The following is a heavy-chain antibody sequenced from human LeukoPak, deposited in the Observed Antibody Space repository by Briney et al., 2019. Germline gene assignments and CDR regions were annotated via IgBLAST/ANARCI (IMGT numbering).Heavy chain of an antibody. D-gene: IGHD5-24*01. CDR3: TRVGYIDEGIDY. CDR1: GFPFSSYW. V-gene: IGHV3-7*04. CDR2: IKQDGSKK. J-gene: IGHJ4*02. Sequence: GGSLSLSCVASGFPFSSYWMTWVRQAPGKGLEWVANIKQDGSKKSYVDSVKGRFTISRDNAKNSLYLQMNSLRAEDTAIYYCTRVGYIDEGIDYWGQGTLGTVSS.